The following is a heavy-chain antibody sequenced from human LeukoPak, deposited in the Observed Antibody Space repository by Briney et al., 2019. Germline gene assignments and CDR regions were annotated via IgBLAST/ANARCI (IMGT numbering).Heavy chain of an antibody. Sequence: ASVKVSCKASGYTFTSYGISWVRQAPGQGLEWMEWISAYNGNTNYAQKLQGRVTMTTDTSTSTAYMELRSLRSDDTAVYYCARAFQYYYDSSGYYRNWGQGTLVTVSS. CDR3: ARAFQYYYDSSGYYRN. V-gene: IGHV1-18*01. J-gene: IGHJ4*02. CDR2: ISAYNGNT. CDR1: GYTFTSYG. D-gene: IGHD3-22*01.